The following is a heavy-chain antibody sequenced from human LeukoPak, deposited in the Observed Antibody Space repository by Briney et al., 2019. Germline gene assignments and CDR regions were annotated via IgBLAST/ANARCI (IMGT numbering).Heavy chain of an antibody. CDR2: IYPGNGDT. CDR1: GYTFKGHT. D-gene: IGHD2-21*01. CDR3: ARDGDLGAPYSMDV. V-gene: IGHV1-3*01. J-gene: IGHJ6*02. Sequence: ASVNVSCKASGYTFKGHTIHWVRQAPGQRLEWMGWIYPGNGDTKSSQNLQGRVTITTDTSASTAYMELSSLRYEDTAIYYCARDGDLGAPYSMDVWGQGTTVTVSS.